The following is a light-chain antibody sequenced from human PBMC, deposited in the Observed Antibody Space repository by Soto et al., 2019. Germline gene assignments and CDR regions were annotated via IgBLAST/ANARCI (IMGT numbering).Light chain of an antibody. Sequence: QSALTQPASVSGSPGQSITISCTGTSSDVGGYNYVSWYQQHPGKAPQLMIYDVSNRPSGVSNRFSGSKSGNTASLTISGLQAEDEADYYCSSYTSSNTVVFGGGTQVTVL. J-gene: IGLJ2*01. CDR3: SSYTSSNTVV. CDR1: SSDVGGYNY. CDR2: DVS. V-gene: IGLV2-14*03.